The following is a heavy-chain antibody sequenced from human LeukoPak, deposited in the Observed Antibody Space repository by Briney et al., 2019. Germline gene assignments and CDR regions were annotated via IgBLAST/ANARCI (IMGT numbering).Heavy chain of an antibody. V-gene: IGHV3-21*01. Sequence: GGSLRLSCAASGFTFSSYSMNWVRQAPGKGLEWVSSISSSSSYIYYADSVKGRFTISRDNAKNSLYLQMNSLRAEDTAVYYCAPYCSSTSCHSSDAFDIWGQGTMVTVSS. CDR1: GFTFSSYS. J-gene: IGHJ3*02. CDR2: ISSSSSYI. D-gene: IGHD2-2*01. CDR3: APYCSSTSCHSSDAFDI.